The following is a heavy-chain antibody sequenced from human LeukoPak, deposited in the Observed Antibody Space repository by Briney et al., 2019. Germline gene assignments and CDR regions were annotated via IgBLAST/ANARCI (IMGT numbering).Heavy chain of an antibody. CDR2: VYHNGRT. CDR1: GGSITRTNW. V-gene: IGHV4-4*02. Sequence: SETLSLTCAVSGGSITRTNWWTWVRQPPGKGLEWIGEVYHNGRTNYNPSLQSRITISVDKSKNQFSLRLSSVTAADTAVYYCARHGSYWDFDYWGQGALVTVSS. CDR3: ARHGSYWDFDY. D-gene: IGHD1-26*01. J-gene: IGHJ4*02.